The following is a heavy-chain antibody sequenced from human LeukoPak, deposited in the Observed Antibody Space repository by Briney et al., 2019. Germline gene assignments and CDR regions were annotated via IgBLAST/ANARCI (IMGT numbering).Heavy chain of an antibody. D-gene: IGHD3-3*01. CDR1: GATFSSYA. J-gene: IGHJ6*03. CDR3: ERDLNTISGEVHYSSYMAV. CDR2: IIPIFGTA. V-gene: IGHV1-69*13. Sequence: ASVKVSCKASGATFSSYASSWVRQAPGQGLEWIGGIIPIFGTANNAQTFQGRVTITADESTRTAYVELSSLRSEDTAVYYCERDLNTISGEVHYSSYMAVWGKGTTVTVSS.